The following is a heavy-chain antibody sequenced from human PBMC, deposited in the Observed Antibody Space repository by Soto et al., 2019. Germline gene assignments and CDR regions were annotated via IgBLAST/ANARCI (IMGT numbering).Heavy chain of an antibody. D-gene: IGHD2-8*01. CDR1: GFTFKYYA. Sequence: EVQLLQSEGGLAQPGTSLRLSCAASGFTFKYYAMTWVRQAPGKGLEWVSTISGSGDKTDYADSVKGRFRVSRDNSKDTLYLQMDSLRADDTALYYCARESKWYGGQYFQDWGQGTLVTVSS. J-gene: IGHJ1*01. CDR2: ISGSGDKT. V-gene: IGHV3-23*01. CDR3: ARESKWYGGQYFQD.